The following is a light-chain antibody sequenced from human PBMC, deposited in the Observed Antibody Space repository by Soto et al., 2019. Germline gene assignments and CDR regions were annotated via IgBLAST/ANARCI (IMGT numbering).Light chain of an antibody. Sequence: QSALTQPPSVSGAPGQRVTISCTGSSSNIGAGYDVHWYQQLPGTAPKLLIYGNSNRPSGVPDRLSGSKSGTSASQAITGLQAEDEADYYCQSYDSSLSNWVFGGGTKLTVL. CDR3: QSYDSSLSNWV. CDR2: GNS. V-gene: IGLV1-40*01. J-gene: IGLJ3*02. CDR1: SSNIGAGYD.